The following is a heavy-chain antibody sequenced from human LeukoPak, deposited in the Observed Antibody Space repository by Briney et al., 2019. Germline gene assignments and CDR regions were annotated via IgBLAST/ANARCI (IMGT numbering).Heavy chain of an antibody. CDR3: AKDMWFGELSRTIFDY. CDR2: IRYDGSNK. J-gene: IGHJ4*02. Sequence: GGSLRLSCAASGFTFSSYGMHWVRQAPGKGLEWVAFIRYDGSNKYYADSVKGRFTISRDNSMNTLYLQMNSLRAEDTAVYYCAKDMWFGELSRTIFDYWGQGTLVTVSS. CDR1: GFTFSSYG. D-gene: IGHD3-10*01. V-gene: IGHV3-30*02.